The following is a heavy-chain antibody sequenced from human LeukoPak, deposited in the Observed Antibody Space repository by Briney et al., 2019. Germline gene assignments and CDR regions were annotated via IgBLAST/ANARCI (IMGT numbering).Heavy chain of an antibody. D-gene: IGHD3-22*01. J-gene: IGHJ4*02. Sequence: PGGSLRLSCVASGFTFSSYEMNWVRQAPGKGLEWVSYISSSGSTIYYPDSVKGRFTISRDNSKNTLYLQMNSLRAEDTAAYYCAKALYDSSGYYSFDYWGQGTLVTVSS. CDR3: AKALYDSSGYYSFDY. CDR1: GFTFSSYE. CDR2: ISSSGSTI. V-gene: IGHV3-48*03.